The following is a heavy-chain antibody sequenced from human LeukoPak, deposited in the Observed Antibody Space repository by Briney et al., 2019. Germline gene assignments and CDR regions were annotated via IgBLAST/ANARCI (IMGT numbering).Heavy chain of an antibody. V-gene: IGHV3-30*03. CDR1: GFTFSSYS. CDR3: ARIGRVRCSGGSCNTPVFDY. CDR2: ISYDGSNK. Sequence: GGSLRLSCAASGFTFSSYSMDWVRQAPGKGLEWVAVISYDGSNKYYADSVKGRFTISRDNSKNTLYLQMNSLRAEDTAVYYCARIGRVRCSGGSCNTPVFDYWGQGTLVTVSS. D-gene: IGHD2-15*01. J-gene: IGHJ4*02.